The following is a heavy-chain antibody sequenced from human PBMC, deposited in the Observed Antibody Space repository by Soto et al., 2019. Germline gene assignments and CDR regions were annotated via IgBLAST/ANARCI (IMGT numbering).Heavy chain of an antibody. CDR3: AMAGSSGYYSIDY. V-gene: IGHV4-30-2*01. J-gene: IGHJ4*02. CDR2: IYHSGST. Sequence: SETPSLTCAVSGGSISSGGYSWSWIRQPPGKGLEWIGYIYHSGSTYYNPSLKSRVTISVDRSKNQFSLKLSSVTAADTAVYYCAMAGSSGYYSIDYWGQGTLVTVSS. CDR1: GGSISSGGYS. D-gene: IGHD3-22*01.